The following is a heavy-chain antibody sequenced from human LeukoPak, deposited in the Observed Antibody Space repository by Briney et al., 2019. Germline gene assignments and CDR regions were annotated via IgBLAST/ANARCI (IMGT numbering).Heavy chain of an antibody. CDR2: ISSSSTI. V-gene: IGHV3-48*02. D-gene: IGHD3-22*01. J-gene: IGHJ4*02. Sequence: GGSLRLSCAASGFTFSSYSMNWVRQAPGKGLEWVSYISSSSTIYYADSVKGRFTISRDNAKNSLYLQMNSLRDEDTAVYYCARARSGYLVFDYWGQGTLVTVSS. CDR1: GFTFSSYS. CDR3: ARARSGYLVFDY.